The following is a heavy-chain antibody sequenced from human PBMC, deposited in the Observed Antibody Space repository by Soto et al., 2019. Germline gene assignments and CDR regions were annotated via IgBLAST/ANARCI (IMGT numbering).Heavy chain of an antibody. CDR1: GGSISSGDYY. J-gene: IGHJ4*02. D-gene: IGHD3-22*01. CDR2: IYYSGST. V-gene: IGHV4-30-4*01. CDR3: ARSHDSSGYYRY. Sequence: PSETLSLTCTVSGGSISSGDYYWSWIRQPPGKGLEWIGYIYYSGSTYYNPSLKSRVTISVDTSKNQFSLKLSSVTAADTAVYYCARSHDSSGYYRYWGQGTLVTVSS.